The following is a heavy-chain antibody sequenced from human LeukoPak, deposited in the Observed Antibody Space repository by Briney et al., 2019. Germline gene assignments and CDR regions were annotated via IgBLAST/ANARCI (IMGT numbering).Heavy chain of an antibody. CDR3: ARPNQGVVVVPTD. Sequence: PSETLSLTCTVSVGSISSRSYYWGWIRQPRGKGLEWIGSIYYSRSTYYNPSLKTRVTISVATSKNQFSLKLSSVTAADTAVYSCARPNQGVVVVPTDWGQGTLATVSA. D-gene: IGHD2-2*01. CDR1: VGSISSRSYY. J-gene: IGHJ4*02. CDR2: IYYSRST. V-gene: IGHV4-39*01.